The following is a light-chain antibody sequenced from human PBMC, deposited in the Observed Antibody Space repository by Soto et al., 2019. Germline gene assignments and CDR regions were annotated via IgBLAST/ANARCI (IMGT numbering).Light chain of an antibody. V-gene: IGLV3-1*01. J-gene: IGLJ1*01. CDR1: KLGDKY. Sequence: SYELTQPPSVSVSPGQTASITCSGDKLGDKYACWYQQKPGQSPVLVIYQDSKRPSGIPERFSGSNSGNTATLTISGTQARDEADYYCQAWDSSTYYVFGTGTKLTVL. CDR2: QDS. CDR3: QAWDSSTYYV.